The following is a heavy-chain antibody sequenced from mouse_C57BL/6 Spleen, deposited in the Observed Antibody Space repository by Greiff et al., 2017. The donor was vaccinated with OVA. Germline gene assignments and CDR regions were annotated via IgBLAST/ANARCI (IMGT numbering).Heavy chain of an antibody. Sequence: VQLQQSGPVLVKPGASVKMSCKASGYTFTDYYMNWVKQSHGKSLEWIGVINPYNGGTSYNQKFTGKATLTVDKSSSTAYMELNSLTSEDSAVYYCARRAYYDYDDAMDYWGQGTSVTVSS. CDR1: GYTFTDYY. CDR3: ARRAYYDYDDAMDY. CDR2: INPYNGGT. D-gene: IGHD2-4*01. V-gene: IGHV1-19*01. J-gene: IGHJ4*01.